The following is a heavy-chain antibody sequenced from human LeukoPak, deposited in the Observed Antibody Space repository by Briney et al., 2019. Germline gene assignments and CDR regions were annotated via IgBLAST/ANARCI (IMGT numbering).Heavy chain of an antibody. D-gene: IGHD4-17*01. Sequence: GGSLRLSCAASGFTFSSYALTWVRQAPGKGLEWVSTITGSGGSTYYADSVKGRFPISRDNSKNTLYLQMNSLRAKDTAVYYCAKVAGFFGERNYFDYWGQGTLVTVSS. CDR3: AKVAGFFGERNYFDY. CDR1: GFTFSSYA. V-gene: IGHV3-23*01. J-gene: IGHJ4*02. CDR2: ITGSGGST.